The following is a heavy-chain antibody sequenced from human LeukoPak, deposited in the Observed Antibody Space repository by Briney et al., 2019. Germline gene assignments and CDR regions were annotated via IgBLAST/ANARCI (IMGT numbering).Heavy chain of an antibody. CDR2: IKQDGSEK. J-gene: IGHJ4*02. Sequence: RSGGSLRLSCAASGFTFSSYWMHWVRQAPGRGLEWVANIKQDGSEKNYVDSVKGRFIISRDNAKNSLYLQMNTLRADDTAVYYCARDGFGTGSNWGQGTLVTVSS. CDR3: ARDGFGTGSN. D-gene: IGHD3-16*01. V-gene: IGHV3-7*03. CDR1: GFTFSSYW.